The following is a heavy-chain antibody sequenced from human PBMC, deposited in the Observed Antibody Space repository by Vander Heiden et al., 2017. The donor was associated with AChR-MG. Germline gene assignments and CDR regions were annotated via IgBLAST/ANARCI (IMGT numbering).Heavy chain of an antibody. V-gene: IGHV3-23*01. CDR1: GFTFSTYA. CDR3: AKERDSGDYGPYYFDY. CDR2: FSGSGGKT. Sequence: EVQLLESGGGLVQPGGSLRLSCAASGFTFSTYAMSWVRQAPGKRLEWASGFSGSGGKTNNADSVKGRFIISRDNSNNTVSLQMNSLRAEDTAVYYCAKERDSGDYGPYYFDYWGQGTLVTVSS. J-gene: IGHJ4*02. D-gene: IGHD4-17*01.